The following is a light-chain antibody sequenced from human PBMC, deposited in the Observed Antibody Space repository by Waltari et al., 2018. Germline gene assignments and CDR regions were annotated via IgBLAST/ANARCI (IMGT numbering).Light chain of an antibody. Sequence: SYALTQPPSVSVAPGTTARITCGGDNLGRYSVHTYQQKPGQAPGLVIFYDSDLPSGIPERFSGSNSGNTATLTISSVEAGDEAKYYCHVWHPDMDPGVFGPGTEVSV. CDR3: HVWHPDMDPGV. CDR2: YDS. J-gene: IGLJ1*01. V-gene: IGLV3-21*04. CDR1: NLGRYS.